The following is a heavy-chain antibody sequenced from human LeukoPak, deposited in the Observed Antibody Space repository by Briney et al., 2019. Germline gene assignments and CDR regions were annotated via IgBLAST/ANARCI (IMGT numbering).Heavy chain of an antibody. J-gene: IGHJ3*02. Sequence: GGSLRLSCAASGFTFDDYGMSWVRQAPGKGLVWVSRIKSDGNNTNYADSVKGRFTISRDNAKNTLYLQMNSLRAEDTAVYHCARRGAVTNAFDIWGQGTMVTVSS. V-gene: IGHV3-74*01. CDR2: IKSDGNNT. CDR3: ARRGAVTNAFDI. D-gene: IGHD4-17*01. CDR1: GFTFDDYG.